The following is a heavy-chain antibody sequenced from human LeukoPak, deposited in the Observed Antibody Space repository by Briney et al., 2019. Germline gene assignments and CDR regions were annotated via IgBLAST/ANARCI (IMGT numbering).Heavy chain of an antibody. CDR3: AKEGYGAYDLRF. V-gene: IGHV3-43*02. J-gene: IGHJ4*02. CDR1: GFTFDEGA. CDR2: ITGDGDST. Sequence: GGSLRLSCAASGFTFDEGAMHWVRQTPGKGLEWVSLITGDGDSTYYADSVKGRFTISRDNSKNSLYLQMNSLRTEDTALYYCAKEGYGAYDLRFGGQGTLVTVSS. D-gene: IGHD5-12*01.